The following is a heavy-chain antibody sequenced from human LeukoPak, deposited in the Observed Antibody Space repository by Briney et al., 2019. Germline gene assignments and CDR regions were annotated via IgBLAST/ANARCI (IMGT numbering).Heavy chain of an antibody. J-gene: IGHJ5*02. V-gene: IGHV1-24*01. CDR2: FDPEDGET. CDR1: GYTLTELS. D-gene: IGHD3-9*01. Sequence: ASVKVSCKVSGYTLTELSMHWVRQAPGKGLEWMGGFDPEDGETIYAQKFQGRVTMTEDTSTDTAYMELSSLRTEDTAVSYCATGVLRYSPLRFDTWGPGNLVTVSS. CDR3: ATGVLRYSPLRFDT.